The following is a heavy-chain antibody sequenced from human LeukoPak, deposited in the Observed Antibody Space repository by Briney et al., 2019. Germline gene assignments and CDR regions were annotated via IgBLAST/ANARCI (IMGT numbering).Heavy chain of an antibody. CDR2: IIPICGTA. CDR3: AREGYCSGGSCYSGFDY. D-gene: IGHD2-15*01. Sequence: GASVKVSCKASGGTFSSYAISWVRQAPGQGLEWMGGIIPICGTANYAQKFQGRVTITADKSTSTAYMELSSLRSEDTAVYYCAREGYCSGGSCYSGFDYWGQGTLVTVSS. V-gene: IGHV1-69*06. CDR1: GGTFSSYA. J-gene: IGHJ4*02.